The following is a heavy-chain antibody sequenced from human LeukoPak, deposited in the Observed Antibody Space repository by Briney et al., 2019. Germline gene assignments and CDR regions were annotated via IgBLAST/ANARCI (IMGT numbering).Heavy chain of an antibody. J-gene: IGHJ4*02. D-gene: IGHD5-24*01. V-gene: IGHV4-31*03. CDR3: ARRRRDGYNFYFDF. CDR1: GVSITTGSYY. Sequence: SETLSLTCNVSGVSITTGSYYWTWIRQHPGKGLEWIGFIYYSERTDYSPSLKSRAAISLDTSKNQFSLKLNSVTAADTAVYYCARRRRDGYNFYFDFWGQGSLVAVSS. CDR2: IYYSERT.